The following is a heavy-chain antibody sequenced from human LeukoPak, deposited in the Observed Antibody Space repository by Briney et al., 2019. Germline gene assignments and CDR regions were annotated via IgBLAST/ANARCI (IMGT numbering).Heavy chain of an antibody. CDR3: ASYLGGYNNWFDP. Sequence: ASVKVSCKASGHTFTGYYMHWVRQAPGQGLEWMGWINPNSGGTNYAQKFQGRVTMTRDTSISTAYMELSRLRSDDTAVYYCASYLGGYNNWFDPWGQGTLVTVSS. D-gene: IGHD1-14*01. CDR2: INPNSGGT. J-gene: IGHJ5*02. CDR1: GHTFTGYY. V-gene: IGHV1-2*02.